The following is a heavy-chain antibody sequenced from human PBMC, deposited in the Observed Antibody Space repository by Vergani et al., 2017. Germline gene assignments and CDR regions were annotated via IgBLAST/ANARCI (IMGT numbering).Heavy chain of an antibody. J-gene: IGHJ6*03. D-gene: IGHD2-8*01. Sequence: QVQLVESGGNVVQPGRSLRLSCAGSGFTLSSHAMHWVRQAPGKGLEWVAFIWYDGSKEYYADSVKGRFTISRDNSKNTLYLQMNNLRAADTAVYYCAKSGYCAHGVCYMTYYYYMDVWGKGTAVTVSS. CDR2: IWYDGSKE. CDR3: AKSGYCAHGVCYMTYYYYMDV. V-gene: IGHV3-33*06. CDR1: GFTLSSHA.